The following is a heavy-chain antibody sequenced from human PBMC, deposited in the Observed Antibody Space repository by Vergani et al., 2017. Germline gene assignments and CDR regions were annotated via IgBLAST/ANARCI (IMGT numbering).Heavy chain of an antibody. CDR2: INHSGST. CDR1: GWSFSGYY. V-gene: IGHV4-34*01. J-gene: IGHJ5*02. D-gene: IGHD6-6*01. Sequence: QVQLQQWGAGLLKASETLSLTCAVYGWSFSGYYWSWIGQPPGKGLEWIGEINHSGSTNYNPSLKSRVTISVDTSKNQFSLKLSSVTAADTAVYYCARGRGYARRNNWFDPWGQGTLVTVSS. CDR3: ARGRGYARRNNWFDP.